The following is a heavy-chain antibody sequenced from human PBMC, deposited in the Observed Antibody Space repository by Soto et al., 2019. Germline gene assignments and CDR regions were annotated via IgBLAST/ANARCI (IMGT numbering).Heavy chain of an antibody. J-gene: IGHJ4*02. CDR3: ARVWDTAMVTAFDY. CDR1: GGSISSGGYS. V-gene: IGHV4-30-2*01. CDR2: IYHSGST. Sequence: KPSETLSLTCAVSGGSISSGGYSWSWIRQPPGKGLEWIGYIYHSGSTYYNPSLKSRVTISVDRSKNQFSLKLSSVTAADTAVYYCARVWDTAMVTAFDYWGQGTLVTVSS. D-gene: IGHD5-18*01.